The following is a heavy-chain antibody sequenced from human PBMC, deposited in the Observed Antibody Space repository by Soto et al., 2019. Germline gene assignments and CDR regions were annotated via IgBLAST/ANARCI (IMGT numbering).Heavy chain of an antibody. Sequence: GGPMKLSPASYGSTLSINYMIWVRQAPGKGLEWVSVIYSGGSTYYADSVKGRFTFSRDISKNTLFLQMNSLRAEDTAVNCCAKDRSTYYLVPPFDPWGQGT. CDR1: GSTLSINY. D-gene: IGHD3-10*01. CDR2: IYSGGST. J-gene: IGHJ5*02. CDR3: AKDRSTYYLVPPFDP. V-gene: IGHV3-66*01.